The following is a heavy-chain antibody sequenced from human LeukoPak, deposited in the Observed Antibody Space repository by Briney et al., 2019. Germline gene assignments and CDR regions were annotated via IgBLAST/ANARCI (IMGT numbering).Heavy chain of an antibody. CDR2: ISDNGLRT. CDR3: ARDRIGKYSIDY. D-gene: IGHD2-15*01. Sequence: GGSLRLSCAASGFTFSNYWMSWVRQAPGKGLEWVAFISDNGLRTYYLESVKGLFTISRDDSKNTLYLQMNSLRVEDTAVYYCARDRIGKYSIDYWGQGTLVTVSS. CDR1: GFTFSNYW. V-gene: IGHV3-33*08. J-gene: IGHJ4*02.